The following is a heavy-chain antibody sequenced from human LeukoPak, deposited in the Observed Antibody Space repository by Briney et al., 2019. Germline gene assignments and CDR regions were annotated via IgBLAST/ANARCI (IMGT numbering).Heavy chain of an antibody. CDR3: ARGKNPASHIGPSHYFDY. CDR1: GGSFSGYY. V-gene: IGHV4-34*01. CDR2: INHSGST. J-gene: IGHJ4*02. Sequence: PSETLSLTCAVYGGSFSGYYWSWIRQPPGKGLEWIGEINHSGSTNYNPSLKSRVTISVDTSKNQFSLKLSSVTAADTAVYYCARGKNPASHIGPSHYFDYWGQGTLVTVSS. D-gene: IGHD2-21*01.